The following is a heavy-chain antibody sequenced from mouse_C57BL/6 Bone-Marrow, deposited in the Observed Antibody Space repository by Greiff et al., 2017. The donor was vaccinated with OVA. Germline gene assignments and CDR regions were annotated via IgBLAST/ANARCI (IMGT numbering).Heavy chain of an antibody. J-gene: IGHJ2*01. Sequence: QVHVKQPGAELVKPGASVKLSCKASGYTFTSYWMHWVKQRPGQGLEWIGMIHPNSGSTNYNEKFKSKATLTVDKSSSTAYMQLSSLTSEDSAVYYCAQGTAQAPDYFDYWGQGTTLTVSS. D-gene: IGHD3-2*02. V-gene: IGHV1-64*01. CDR3: AQGTAQAPDYFDY. CDR2: IHPNSGST. CDR1: GYTFTSYW.